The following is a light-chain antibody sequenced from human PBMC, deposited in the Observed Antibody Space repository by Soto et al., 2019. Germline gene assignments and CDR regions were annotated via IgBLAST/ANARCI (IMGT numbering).Light chain of an antibody. V-gene: IGKV1-13*02. CDR2: DAS. Sequence: AIQLTQSPSSLSASVGDRVTITCRASQGFTSALAWYQQKPGKAPKLLIYDASSLESGVPARFSDSGSGTDFTLTISCLQPEDFATYYCQQFSTYPLTFGGGTKVEIK. J-gene: IGKJ4*01. CDR1: QGFTSA. CDR3: QQFSTYPLT.